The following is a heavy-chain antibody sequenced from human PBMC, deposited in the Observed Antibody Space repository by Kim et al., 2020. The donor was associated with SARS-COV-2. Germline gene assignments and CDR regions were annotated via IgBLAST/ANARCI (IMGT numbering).Heavy chain of an antibody. CDR2: INHSGST. J-gene: IGHJ6*02. D-gene: IGHD1-26*01. Sequence: SETLSLTCAVYGGSFSGYYWSWIRQPPGKGLEWIGEINHSGSTNYNPSLKSRVTISVDTSKNQFSLKLSSVTAADTAVYYCARDRGRRGDPTLGMDVWGQGTTVTVSS. CDR1: GGSFSGYY. CDR3: ARDRGRRGDPTLGMDV. V-gene: IGHV4-34*01.